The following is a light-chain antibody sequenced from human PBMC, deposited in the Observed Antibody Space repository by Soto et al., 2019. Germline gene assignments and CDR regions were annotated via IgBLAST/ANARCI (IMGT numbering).Light chain of an antibody. V-gene: IGKV1-5*01. J-gene: IGKJ2*01. CDR1: QSISSW. Sequence: DIQMTQSPSTLSASVGDRVTITCRASQSISSWLAWYQQKPGKAPKLLIYDASSLESGVPSRFSGSGSGTEFTLTISSLHPDDFATYYWQQYNSYSYTFGQGTKLEIK. CDR2: DAS. CDR3: QQYNSYSYT.